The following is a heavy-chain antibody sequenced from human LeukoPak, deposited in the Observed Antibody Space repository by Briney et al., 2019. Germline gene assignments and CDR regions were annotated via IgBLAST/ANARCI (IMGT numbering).Heavy chain of an antibody. V-gene: IGHV3-21*01. CDR3: ARGGAVAGSTADY. CDR2: ISTGGRNI. Sequence: GGSLRLSCAASGFTFNNYSMSWVRQSRGKGLEWVSSISTGGRNIYYADSVKGRSTISRDNANDSLFLQLNSLRAEDTAIYYCARGGAVAGSTADYSGQGTLVTVSS. CDR1: GFTFNNYS. J-gene: IGHJ4*02. D-gene: IGHD6-13*01.